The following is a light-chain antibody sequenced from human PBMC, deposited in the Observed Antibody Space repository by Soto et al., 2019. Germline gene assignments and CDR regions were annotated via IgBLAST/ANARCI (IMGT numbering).Light chain of an antibody. Sequence: QSVLTQPPSASETPGQRVTISCSGSSSNIGSNAVNWYQQLPGAAPKLLIYNNDQRPSGVPDRFSGSKSGTSASLAISGLQSEDEADYYCAAWDDSLNVYVVFGGGTKVTVL. J-gene: IGLJ2*01. CDR3: AAWDDSLNVYVV. CDR2: NND. V-gene: IGLV1-44*01. CDR1: SSNIGSNA.